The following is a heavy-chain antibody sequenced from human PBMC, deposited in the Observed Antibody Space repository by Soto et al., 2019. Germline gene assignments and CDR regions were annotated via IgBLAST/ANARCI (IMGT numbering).Heavy chain of an antibody. D-gene: IGHD6-19*01. Sequence: GGSLRLSCAASGFTFSSYAMSWVRQAPGKGLEWVSAISGSGGSTYYADSVKVRFTISRDNSKNTLYLQMNSLRAEDTAVYYCAKRYSSGWYYYYGMDVWGQGTTVTVSS. CDR2: ISGSGGST. J-gene: IGHJ6*01. V-gene: IGHV3-23*01. CDR1: GFTFSSYA. CDR3: AKRYSSGWYYYYGMDV.